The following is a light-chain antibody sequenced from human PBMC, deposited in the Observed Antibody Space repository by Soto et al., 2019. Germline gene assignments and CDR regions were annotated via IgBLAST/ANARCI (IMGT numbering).Light chain of an antibody. Sequence: EIVLTQSPGTLSLSPGERATLSCRASQSVSSSYLAWYQQKPGQAPRLLIYGASTRATGIPARFSGSGSGTEFTLTISSLQSEDFAVYNCQQYNNWPRGTFGQGTKV. CDR2: GAS. V-gene: IGKV3-15*01. CDR3: QQYNNWPRGT. J-gene: IGKJ1*01. CDR1: QSVSSSY.